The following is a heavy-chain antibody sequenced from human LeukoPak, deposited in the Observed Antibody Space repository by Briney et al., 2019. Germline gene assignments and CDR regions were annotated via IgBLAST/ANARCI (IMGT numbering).Heavy chain of an antibody. J-gene: IGHJ3*02. CDR2: LKKSGGSS. D-gene: IGHD2-8*02. CDR1: GFTLNNYA. CDR3: ARATGSVDPYDI. V-gene: IGHV3-23*01. Sequence: PGGSLRLSCAASGFTLNNYAMSWVRQAPGKGLEWVSTLKKSGGSSHYADSVKGRFTISGDSSKNTLYLQMNSPRADDTAVYYCARATGSVDPYDIWGQGTMVTVST.